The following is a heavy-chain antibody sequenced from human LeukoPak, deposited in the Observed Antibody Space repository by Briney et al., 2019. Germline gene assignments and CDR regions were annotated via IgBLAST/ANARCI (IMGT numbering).Heavy chain of an antibody. CDR1: GGSINPYY. D-gene: IGHD6-13*01. CDR2: VYYTGST. J-gene: IGHJ4*02. CDR3: ARDPKYSSSWYEFDY. Sequence: SETLSLTCTVSGGSINPYYWSWVRQPPGKGLEWIGFVYYTGSTDSHPSLKSRVTISVETSKNQFSLKLKSVTAADTAVYYCARDPKYSSSWYEFDYWGQGTLVTVSS. V-gene: IGHV4-59*01.